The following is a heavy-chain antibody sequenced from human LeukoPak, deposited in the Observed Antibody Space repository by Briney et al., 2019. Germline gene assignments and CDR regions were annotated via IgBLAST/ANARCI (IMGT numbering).Heavy chain of an antibody. D-gene: IGHD3-22*01. Sequence: GESLKISCKGSGYSFTSYWIGWVRQMPGKGLEWMGIIYPGDSDTRYSPSFQGQVTISADKSISTAYLQWSSLKASDTAMYYRARPAGYYDSSGYYNVYYFDYWGQGTLVTVSS. CDR2: IYPGDSDT. CDR3: ARPAGYYDSSGYYNVYYFDY. V-gene: IGHV5-51*01. CDR1: GYSFTSYW. J-gene: IGHJ4*02.